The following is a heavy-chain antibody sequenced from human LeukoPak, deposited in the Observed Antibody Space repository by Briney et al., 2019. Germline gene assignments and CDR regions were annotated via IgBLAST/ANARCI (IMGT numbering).Heavy chain of an antibody. CDR2: IYSGGST. Sequence: GGSLRLSCAASGFTVSSNYMSWVRQAPGKGLEWVSVIYSGGSTYYADSVKGRFTISRDNSKNTLYLQMSSLRAEDTAVYYCARVMGPALERPYYFDYWGQGTLVTVSS. V-gene: IGHV3-53*01. J-gene: IGHJ4*02. CDR3: ARVMGPALERPYYFDY. CDR1: GFTVSSNY. D-gene: IGHD1-1*01.